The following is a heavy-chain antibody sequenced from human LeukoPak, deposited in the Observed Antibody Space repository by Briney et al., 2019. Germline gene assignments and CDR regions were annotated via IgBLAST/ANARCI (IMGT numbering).Heavy chain of an antibody. Sequence: GGSLRLSRAASGFTFSSYAMSWVRQAPGKGLEWVSAISGSGGSTYYADSVKGRFTISRDNSKNTLYLQMNSLRPEDTAIYYCAKSTRGYSYHYYFDYWGQGTLVTVSS. V-gene: IGHV3-23*01. CDR2: ISGSGGST. D-gene: IGHD5-18*01. CDR1: GFTFSSYA. CDR3: AKSTRGYSYHYYFDY. J-gene: IGHJ4*02.